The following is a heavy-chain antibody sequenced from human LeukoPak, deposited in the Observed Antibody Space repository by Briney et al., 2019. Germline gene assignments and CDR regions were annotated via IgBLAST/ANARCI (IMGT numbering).Heavy chain of an antibody. CDR2: ISGSGGTS. Sequence: GGSLRLSCTASGFTFGDYAMSWVRQAPGKGLEWVSAISGSGGTSYYADSVKGRFTISRDNSKNTLYLQINSLRAEDTALYCCAKDHLPGIVVADRDYWGQGTLVTVSS. J-gene: IGHJ4*02. D-gene: IGHD6-19*01. CDR1: GFTFGDYA. V-gene: IGHV3-23*01. CDR3: AKDHLPGIVVADRDY.